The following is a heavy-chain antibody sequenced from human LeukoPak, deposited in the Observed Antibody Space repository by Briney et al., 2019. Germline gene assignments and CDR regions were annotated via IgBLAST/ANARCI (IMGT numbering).Heavy chain of an antibody. D-gene: IGHD2-2*01. J-gene: IGHJ6*03. Sequence: ASVKVSCKASGYTFIGSYIHWVRQAPGQGLEWMGWINPNNGATNYAQKFQGRVTMTRDTSITTVYMELRSLRYDDTAVYYCARGVYCSSSSCSGGLAYYFYFMDVWGKGTTVTVSS. CDR3: ARGVYCSSSSCSGGLAYYFYFMDV. V-gene: IGHV1-2*02. CDR2: INPNNGAT. CDR1: GYTFIGSY.